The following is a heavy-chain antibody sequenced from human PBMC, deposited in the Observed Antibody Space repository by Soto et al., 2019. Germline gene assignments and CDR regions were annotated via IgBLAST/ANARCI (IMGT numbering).Heavy chain of an antibody. Sequence: PGGSLRLSCAASGFTFSSYAMSWVRQSPGKGLEWVSGIRNSGGDTDHAYSVNGRFSISRDNSKNTLYLQMNSLRAEDKAVYYCATDRAGDLKGDGMDVWGQGTTVTVSS. CDR1: GFTFSSYA. D-gene: IGHD2-21*02. V-gene: IGHV3-23*01. CDR2: IRNSGGDT. J-gene: IGHJ6*02. CDR3: ATDRAGDLKGDGMDV.